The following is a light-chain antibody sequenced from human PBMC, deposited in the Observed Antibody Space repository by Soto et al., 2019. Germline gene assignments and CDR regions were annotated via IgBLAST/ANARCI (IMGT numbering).Light chain of an antibody. Sequence: EIVLTQSPGTLSLSPGERATLSCRASQTITRNFLAWYQQKPGQAPRLLMYGASSRATGIPDRFSGGGSEKDFTLTISRLEPEDFAVYYCQQYGNSPPFTFGPGTKVDIK. J-gene: IGKJ3*01. CDR3: QQYGNSPPFT. CDR1: QTITRNF. V-gene: IGKV3-20*01. CDR2: GAS.